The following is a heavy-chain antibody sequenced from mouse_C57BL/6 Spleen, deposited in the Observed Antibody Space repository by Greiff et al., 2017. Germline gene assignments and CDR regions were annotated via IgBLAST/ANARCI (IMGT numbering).Heavy chain of an antibody. D-gene: IGHD2-5*01. J-gene: IGHJ3*01. CDR2: ISGGGGNT. Sequence: EVLLVESGGGLVKPGGSLKLSCAASGFTFSSYTMSWVRQTPETRLEWVATISGGGGNTYYPDRVKGRFTISRDNAKNTLYLQMSSLRTEDTALYYCARGDSNYGFAYWGQGTLVTVSA. V-gene: IGHV5-9*01. CDR3: ARGDSNYGFAY. CDR1: GFTFSSYT.